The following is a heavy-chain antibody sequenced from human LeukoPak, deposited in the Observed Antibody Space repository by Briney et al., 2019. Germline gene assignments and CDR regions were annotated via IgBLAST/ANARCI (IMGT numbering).Heavy chain of an antibody. J-gene: IGHJ3*02. Sequence: GGSLRLSCAASGFTFSSYSMNWVRQAPGKGLEWVSSISSSSYIYYADSVKGRFTISRDNAKNSLYLQMNSLRAEDTAVYYCARDVVLTGEVDAFDIWGQGTMVTVSS. D-gene: IGHD3-9*01. CDR1: GFTFSSYS. V-gene: IGHV3-21*01. CDR2: ISSSSYI. CDR3: ARDVVLTGEVDAFDI.